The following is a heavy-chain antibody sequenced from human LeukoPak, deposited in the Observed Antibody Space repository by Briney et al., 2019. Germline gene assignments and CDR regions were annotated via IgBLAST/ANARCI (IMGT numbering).Heavy chain of an antibody. J-gene: IGHJ4*02. Sequence: AASVKVSCKASGYTFTGYYMHWVRQAPGQGLEWMGWINPNSGGTNYAQKFQGRVTMTRDTSISTAYMELSRLRSDDTAVYYCARYIVGATAFDYWGQGTLVTVSS. CDR3: ARYIVGATAFDY. V-gene: IGHV1-2*02. CDR1: GYTFTGYY. D-gene: IGHD1-26*01. CDR2: INPNSGGT.